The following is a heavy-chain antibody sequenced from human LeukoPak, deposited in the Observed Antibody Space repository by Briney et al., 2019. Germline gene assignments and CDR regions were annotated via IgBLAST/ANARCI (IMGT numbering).Heavy chain of an antibody. Sequence: GGSLRLSCEASGFTFVDSGMSWVRQVPGKGLEWVSGISGSGSNTHYADSVKGRFTISRDNSKNTLYLQMNSLRAEDTAVYYCAKLGYYYWGQGTLVTVSS. D-gene: IGHD2-15*01. CDR2: ISGSGSNT. J-gene: IGHJ4*02. V-gene: IGHV3-23*01. CDR1: GFTFVDSG. CDR3: AKLGYYY.